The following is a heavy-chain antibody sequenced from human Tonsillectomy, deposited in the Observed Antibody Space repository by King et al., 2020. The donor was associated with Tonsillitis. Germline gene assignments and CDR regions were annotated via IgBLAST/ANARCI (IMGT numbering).Heavy chain of an antibody. V-gene: IGHV4-4*02. CDR3: ARENYDVWSGYYPDHNWFDP. Sequence: VQLQESGPGLVKPSGTLSLTCAVSGGSISSSNWWSWVRQPPGKGLEWIGEIYHSGSTNYNPSLKSRVTISVDKSKNQFSLKLSSVTAADTAVYYCARENYDVWSGYYPDHNWFDPWGQGTLVTVSS. CDR1: GGSISSSNW. D-gene: IGHD3-3*01. CDR2: IYHSGST. J-gene: IGHJ5*02.